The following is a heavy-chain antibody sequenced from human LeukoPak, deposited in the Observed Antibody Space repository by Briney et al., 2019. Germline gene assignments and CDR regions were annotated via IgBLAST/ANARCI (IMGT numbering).Heavy chain of an antibody. V-gene: IGHV3-7*04. CDR3: ARDVRPDY. D-gene: IGHD6-6*01. CDR2: IKQDGTEK. J-gene: IGHJ4*02. Sequence: PGGSLRLSCAASGFTFSGFAMTWVRQAPGEGLEWVANIKQDGTEKYYMDSVKGRFSISRDNAKNSLYLQMNALRAEDTAVYYCARDVRPDYWGQGTLVTVST. CDR1: GFTFSGFA.